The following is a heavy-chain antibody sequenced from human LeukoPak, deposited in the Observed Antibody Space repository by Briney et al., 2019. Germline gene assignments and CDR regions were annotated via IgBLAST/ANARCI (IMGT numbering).Heavy chain of an antibody. J-gene: IGHJ4*02. D-gene: IGHD5-12*01. CDR3: ARDQGIYNHRIIDS. CDR1: GYTXSSYG. V-gene: IGHV1-18*01. Sequence: ASLKVSCKASGYTXSSYGISWVRQAPGQGLEWMGWISAYNGNTNFAQGFQGRVTMTTDTSTSTASMELRSLRSDDTAVYYCARDQGIYNHRIIDSWGQGTLVTVSS. CDR2: ISAYNGNT.